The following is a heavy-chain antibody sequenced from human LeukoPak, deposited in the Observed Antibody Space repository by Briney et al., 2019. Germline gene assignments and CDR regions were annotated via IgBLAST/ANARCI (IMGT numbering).Heavy chain of an antibody. D-gene: IGHD2-2*01. CDR2: INQYGTEK. J-gene: IGHJ4*02. CDR3: AREVREVPH. Sequence: VGSLRLSCAVSGFTFSSYWMSCVRQAPAKGLEWVAKINQYGTEKYYVDSVKGRFTIYRDNPKNSLYLQMNRLRADDTAVYYCAREVREVPHWGQGTLVTVSS. CDR1: GFTFSSYW. V-gene: IGHV3-7*04.